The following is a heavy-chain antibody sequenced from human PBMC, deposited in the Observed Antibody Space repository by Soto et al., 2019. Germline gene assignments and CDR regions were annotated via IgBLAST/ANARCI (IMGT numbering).Heavy chain of an antibody. V-gene: IGHV1-18*01. D-gene: IGHD1-1*01. CDR2: ISAYNGNT. CDR1: GYTFTSYG. Sequence: QVQLVQSGAEVKKPAASVKVSCKASGYTFTSYGITWVRQAPGQGLEWMGWISAYNGNTNYAQKLQGRVTMTTDTATSTDYMELRSVRSDDTAVYYCARDRWNDGWWPEYCNGMDVWGQGTTVTVSS. J-gene: IGHJ6*02. CDR3: ARDRWNDGWWPEYCNGMDV.